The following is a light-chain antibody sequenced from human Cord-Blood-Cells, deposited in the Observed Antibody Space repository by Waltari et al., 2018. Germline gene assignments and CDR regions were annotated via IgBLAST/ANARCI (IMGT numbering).Light chain of an antibody. J-gene: IGLJ3*02. CDR3: SSYTSSSTRV. V-gene: IGLV2-14*01. CDR1: SSDVGGYNH. Sequence: QSALTQPASVSGSPGQSITISCTGTSSDVGGYNHVSWYQQHPGKVPKLMIYDVSNRPSGVSNRFSGSKSGNTASLTISGLQAEDEADYYCSSYTSSSTRVFGGGTKLTVL. CDR2: DVS.